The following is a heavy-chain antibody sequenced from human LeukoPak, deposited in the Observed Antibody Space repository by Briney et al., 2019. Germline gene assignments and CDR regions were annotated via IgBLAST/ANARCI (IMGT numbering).Heavy chain of an antibody. V-gene: IGHV3-23*01. CDR1: GFTFSNYA. J-gene: IGHJ1*01. CDR3: TRNSGWYGLS. Sequence: GRSLRLSCAASGFTFSNYAMSWVRQAPGKGLEWVSSIDYDGGGGHYADSVKGRFTISRDNSNNTLFLHLNSLRGEDTAVYYCTRNSGWYGLSWGLGTLVTVSS. D-gene: IGHD6-19*01. CDR2: IDYDGGGG.